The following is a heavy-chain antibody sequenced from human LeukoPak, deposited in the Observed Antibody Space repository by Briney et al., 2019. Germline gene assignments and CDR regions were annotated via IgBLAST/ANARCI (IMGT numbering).Heavy chain of an antibody. CDR1: GFTFSSYE. Sequence: GGSLRLSCAASGFTFSSYEMNWVRQAPGKGLEWVSYISSSGSTIYYADSVKGRFTIDRDNARNSVYLQMNSLRVEETAVYYCARRSTVIAGYYYMDVWGKGTSVTVSS. CDR3: ARRSTVIAGYYYMDV. D-gene: IGHD4-11*01. J-gene: IGHJ6*03. CDR2: ISSSGSTI. V-gene: IGHV3-48*03.